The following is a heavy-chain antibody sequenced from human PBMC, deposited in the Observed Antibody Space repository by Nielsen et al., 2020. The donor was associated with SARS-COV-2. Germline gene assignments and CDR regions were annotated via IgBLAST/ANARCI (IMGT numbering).Heavy chain of an antibody. V-gene: IGHV4-34*01. D-gene: IGHD4-23*01. CDR3: ARTGGNSFDY. CDR2: INHSGST. J-gene: IGHJ4*02. CDR1: GGSFSGYY. Sequence: SETLSLTCAVYGGSFSGYYWSWIRQPPGKGLEWIGEINHSGSTNYNPSLKSRVTISVDTSKNQFSLKLSSVTAADTAVYYCARTGGNSFDYWGQGTLVTVSS.